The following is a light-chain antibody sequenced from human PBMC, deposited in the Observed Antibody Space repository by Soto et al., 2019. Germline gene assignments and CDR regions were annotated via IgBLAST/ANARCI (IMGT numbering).Light chain of an antibody. J-gene: IGKJ3*01. CDR2: AAS. CDR3: LQHNTYPLN. V-gene: IGKV1-17*01. CDR1: QDIRSD. Sequence: DIQMTQSPSSLSASVGDRVTITCLASQDIRSDLGWFQQKPGKAPKRLIYAASTLESGVPSRFRGSRSGTEFTLTISSLQPEDFATYYCLQHNTYPLNFGTGTKVDI.